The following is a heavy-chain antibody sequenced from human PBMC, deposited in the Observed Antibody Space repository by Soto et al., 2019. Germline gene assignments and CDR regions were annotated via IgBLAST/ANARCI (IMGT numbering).Heavy chain of an antibody. Sequence: QVQLQESGPGLVKPSQTLSLTCTVSGGSISSGDYYWSWIRQPPGKGLEWIGYIYYIGSTYYNPSLNSRVTISVDTSKNQFSLKLSSLTAADTAVYYCARGIVGWYGIVGLFDPWVQGTLVTVSS. V-gene: IGHV4-30-4*01. J-gene: IGHJ5*02. CDR2: IYYIGST. CDR3: ARGIVGWYGIVGLFDP. CDR1: GGSISSGDYY. D-gene: IGHD6-19*01.